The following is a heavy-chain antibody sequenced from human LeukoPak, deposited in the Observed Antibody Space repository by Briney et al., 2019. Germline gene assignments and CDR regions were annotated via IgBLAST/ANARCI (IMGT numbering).Heavy chain of an antibody. D-gene: IGHD6-13*01. V-gene: IGHV4-39*07. CDR2: IHYTGSA. CDR1: GGSISSRHDY. CDR3: ARGESSSYYFDY. J-gene: IGHJ4*02. Sequence: PPETPSLTCTVSGGSISSRHDYWGWIRQPPGKGLEWIGSIHYTGSAYYNPSLESRVTISVDTSKNQLSLKLSSVTAADTAVYYCARGESSSYYFDYWGQGALVSVSS.